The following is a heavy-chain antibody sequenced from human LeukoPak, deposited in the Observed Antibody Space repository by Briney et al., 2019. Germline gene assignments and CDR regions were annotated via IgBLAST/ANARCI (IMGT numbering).Heavy chain of an antibody. CDR2: INPSGGST. Sequence: ASVTVSCKASGYTFTSYYMHWVRQAPGQGLEWMGIINPSGGSTNYAQKFQGRVTITADESTSTAYMELSSLRSEDTAVYYCARESIVGADPPWFDYWGQGTLVTVSS. V-gene: IGHV1-46*01. CDR1: GYTFTSYY. D-gene: IGHD1-26*01. J-gene: IGHJ4*02. CDR3: ARESIVGADPPWFDY.